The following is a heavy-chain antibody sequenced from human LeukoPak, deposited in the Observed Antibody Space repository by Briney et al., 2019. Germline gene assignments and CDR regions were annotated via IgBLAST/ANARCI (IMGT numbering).Heavy chain of an antibody. CDR3: ARDGGYYGSGSYVKPGLRGFDY. CDR1: GFTFXXYA. V-gene: IGHV3-30-3*01. D-gene: IGHD3-10*01. CDR2: ISYDGSNK. Sequence: RXSXXAXGFTFXXYAMQWVRQAPGKGLEWVAVISYDGSNKYYADSVKGRFTISRDNSKNTLYLQMNSLRAEDTAVYYCARDGGYYGSGSYVKPGLRGFDYWGQGTLVTVSS. J-gene: IGHJ4*02.